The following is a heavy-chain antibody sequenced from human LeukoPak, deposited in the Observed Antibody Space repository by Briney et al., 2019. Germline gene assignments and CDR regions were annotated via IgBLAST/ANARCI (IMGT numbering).Heavy chain of an antibody. D-gene: IGHD3-10*01. CDR3: AKSTVRGVTGHYYYMDV. J-gene: IGHJ6*03. CDR1: GFTFSSYG. Sequence: GGSLRLSCAASGFTFSSYGMSWVRQAPGKGLEWVSSISFTGGTTYYADSVKGRFTISRDNSKNTLYLQMNSLRAEDTAVYYCAKSTVRGVTGHYYYMDVWGKGTTVTVSS. CDR2: ISFTGGTT. V-gene: IGHV3-23*01.